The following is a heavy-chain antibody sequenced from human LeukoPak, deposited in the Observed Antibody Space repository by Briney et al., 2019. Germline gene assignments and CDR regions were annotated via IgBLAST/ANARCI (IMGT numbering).Heavy chain of an antibody. V-gene: IGHV4-61*02. D-gene: IGHD4-17*01. CDR3: ARGAHGDYFDY. Sequence: PSETLSLTCTVSGGSISSGSYYWSWIRQPAGKGLEWIGRIYTSGSTNYNPSLKSRVTISVDTSKNQFSLKLSSVTAADTAVYYCARGAHGDYFDYWGQGTLVTVSS. CDR2: IYTSGST. CDR1: GGSISSGSYY. J-gene: IGHJ4*02.